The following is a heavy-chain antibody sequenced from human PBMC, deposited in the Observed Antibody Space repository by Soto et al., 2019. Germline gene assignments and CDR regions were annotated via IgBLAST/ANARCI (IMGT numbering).Heavy chain of an antibody. D-gene: IGHD3-10*01. CDR1: GYIFSANY. V-gene: IGHV1-2*02. Sequence: ASVKVSCKASGYIFSANYMHWVRQAPGQGLEWLGWINPHSGATNYAQKFLGRVTMSSDTSASTAYMDLARLKSDDTAVSSCVRAHALGFANWFDAWGRGTLVTVSS. CDR3: VRAHALGFANWFDA. CDR2: INPHSGAT. J-gene: IGHJ5*02.